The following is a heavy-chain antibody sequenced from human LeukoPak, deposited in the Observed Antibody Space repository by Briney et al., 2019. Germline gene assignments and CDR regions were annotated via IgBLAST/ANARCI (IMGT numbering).Heavy chain of an antibody. CDR3: ARGASVVAGSDDVFDI. CDR2: ISTSSSYI. J-gene: IGHJ3*02. CDR1: GFTFSSYW. Sequence: GGSLRLSCAASGFTFSSYWMNWVRQAPGKGLEWVSSISTSSSYIYYADSVKGRFTISRDNAKKSLYLQMNSLRADDTAVYYCARGASVVAGSDDVFDIWGQGTMVTVSS. V-gene: IGHV3-21*01. D-gene: IGHD6-19*01.